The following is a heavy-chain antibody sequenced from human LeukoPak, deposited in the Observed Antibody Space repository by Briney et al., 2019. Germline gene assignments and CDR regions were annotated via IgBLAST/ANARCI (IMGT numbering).Heavy chain of an antibody. Sequence: SDTLSLTCAVYGGSFSGYYWSWIRQPPGKGLEWIGEINHSGSTTYNPSLKSRVTMSVDSSKNQFSLKLSSVTAADTALYYCARQGGDRRVFDSWGQGTLVTVSS. CDR3: ARQGGDRRVFDS. CDR1: GGSFSGYY. CDR2: INHSGST. J-gene: IGHJ4*02. V-gene: IGHV4-34*01. D-gene: IGHD3-16*01.